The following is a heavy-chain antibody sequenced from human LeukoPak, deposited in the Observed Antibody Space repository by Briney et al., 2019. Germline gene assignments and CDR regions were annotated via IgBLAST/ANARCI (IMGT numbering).Heavy chain of an antibody. J-gene: IGHJ4*02. CDR3: ARLIRGSPDYGDYYFDS. CDR1: GASISAYY. CDR2: IYYSGST. V-gene: IGHV4-59*08. Sequence: SETLSLTCTVSGASISAYYWSWIRQPPGKALEWIGDIYYSGSTKYSPSLKSRVTISGDTSKSQFSLRLSSVTAADTAVYYCARLIRGSPDYGDYYFDSWGQGTLVTVSS. D-gene: IGHD4-17*01.